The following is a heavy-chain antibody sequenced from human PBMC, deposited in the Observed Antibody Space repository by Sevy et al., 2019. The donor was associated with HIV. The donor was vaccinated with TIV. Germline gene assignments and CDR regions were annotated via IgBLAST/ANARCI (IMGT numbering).Heavy chain of an antibody. J-gene: IGHJ4*02. D-gene: IGHD3-3*01. V-gene: IGHV3-23*01. CDR2: ISGSGGST. CDR1: GFTFSSYA. CDR3: AKIFGVTKSTYYFDY. Sequence: GGSLRLSCAASGFTFSSYAMSWVRQAPGKGLEWVSAISGSGGSTYYTDSVKGRLTISRDNSKNTLYLQMNSLRAEDTAVYYCAKIFGVTKSTYYFDYWGQGTLVTVSS.